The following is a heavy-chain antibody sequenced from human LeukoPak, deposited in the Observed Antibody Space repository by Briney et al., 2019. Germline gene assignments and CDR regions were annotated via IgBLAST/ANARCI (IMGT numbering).Heavy chain of an antibody. CDR2: IKQDGSEK. D-gene: IGHD5-18*01. J-gene: IGHJ4*02. CDR3: ARGGYSYDGPDF. V-gene: IGHV3-7*03. Sequence: GGSLRLSCAASGFTFSGYWMSWVRQAPGKGLEWVANIKQDGSEKYYVDSVKGRFTISRDNAKNSLYLQMNSLRAEDTAVYYCARGGYSYDGPDFWGQGTLVTVSS. CDR1: GFTFSGYW.